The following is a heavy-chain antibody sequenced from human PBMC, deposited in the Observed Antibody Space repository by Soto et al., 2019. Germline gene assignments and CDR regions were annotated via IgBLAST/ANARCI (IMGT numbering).Heavy chain of an antibody. J-gene: IGHJ5*02. Sequence: PSETLSLTCAVSGDSISSGGYSWSWIRQPPGKGLEWIGYIYHSGSTYYNPSLKSRVTISVDRSTNQFSLNLSSVTAADTGVYYCARVPSPWGQGTLVTVSS. CDR2: IYHSGST. CDR1: GDSISSGGYS. V-gene: IGHV4-30-2*01. CDR3: ARVPSP.